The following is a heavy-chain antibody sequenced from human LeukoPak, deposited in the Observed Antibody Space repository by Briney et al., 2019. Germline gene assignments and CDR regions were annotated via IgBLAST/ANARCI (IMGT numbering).Heavy chain of an antibody. CDR1: GFTFSSHG. Sequence: GGSLRLSCAASGFTFSSHGMNWVRQAPGKGLEWISGISPSADITYYADSVKGRFTISRDNSENTVYLHMSSLRAGDTAVYFCAKDDAWLQFNDWGQGTLVTVSS. CDR2: ISPSADIT. J-gene: IGHJ4*02. D-gene: IGHD5-24*01. CDR3: AKDDAWLQFND. V-gene: IGHV3-23*01.